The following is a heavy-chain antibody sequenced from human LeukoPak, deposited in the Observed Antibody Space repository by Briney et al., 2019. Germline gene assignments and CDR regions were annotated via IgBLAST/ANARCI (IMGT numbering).Heavy chain of an antibody. CDR2: IIPIFGTA. Sequence: SVKVSCKASGGTFSSYAISWVRQAPGQGLEWMARIIPIFGTANYAQKFQGRVTITTDESTSTAYMELSSLRSEDTAVYYCARGPYGDYEPFGFDYWGQGTLVTVSS. V-gene: IGHV1-69*05. CDR3: ARGPYGDYEPFGFDY. J-gene: IGHJ4*02. CDR1: GGTFSSYA. D-gene: IGHD4-17*01.